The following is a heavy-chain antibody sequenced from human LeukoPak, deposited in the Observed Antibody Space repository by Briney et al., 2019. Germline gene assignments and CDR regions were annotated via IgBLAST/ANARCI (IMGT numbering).Heavy chain of an antibody. D-gene: IGHD3-3*01. Sequence: GGSLRLSCAASGFTFSSNYMSWVRQAPGKGLEWVSVIYSGGSTYYADSVKGRFTISRDNSKNTLYLQMNSLRAEDTAVYYCAREHVEAIFGAVIQNWFDPWGQGTLVTVSS. V-gene: IGHV3-53*01. J-gene: IGHJ5*02. CDR1: GFTFSSNY. CDR3: AREHVEAIFGAVIQNWFDP. CDR2: IYSGGST.